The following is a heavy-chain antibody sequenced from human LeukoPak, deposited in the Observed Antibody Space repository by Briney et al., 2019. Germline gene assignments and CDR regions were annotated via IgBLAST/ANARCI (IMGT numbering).Heavy chain of an antibody. CDR2: ISSSGSTI. CDR1: GFTYSDYY. D-gene: IGHD3-10*01. J-gene: IGHJ4*02. CDR3: ARGYGSGSYSPLSN. V-gene: IGHV3-11*04. Sequence: QPGGSLRLSCAASGFTYSDYYMSWIRQAPGKGLEWVSYISSSGSTIYYADSVKGRFTISRDNAKNSLYLQMNSLRAEDTAVYYCARGYGSGSYSPLSNWGQGTLVTVSS.